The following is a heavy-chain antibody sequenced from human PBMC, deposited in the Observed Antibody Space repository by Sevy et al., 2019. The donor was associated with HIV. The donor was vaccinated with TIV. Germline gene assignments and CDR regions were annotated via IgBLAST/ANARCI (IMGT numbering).Heavy chain of an antibody. CDR2: IYYNGHI. CDR1: GGSITSLY. D-gene: IGHD1-26*01. V-gene: IGHV4-59*08. J-gene: IGHJ4*02. Sequence: SETLSLTCTVSGGSITSLYWNWIRQPPGKGLECIANIYYNGHINYNPSLKSRVTLSLVTSKNKFSLRPSSVTAADTAMYYCAGENAWGRGYSWGQGPLVTVSS. CDR3: AGENAWGRGYS.